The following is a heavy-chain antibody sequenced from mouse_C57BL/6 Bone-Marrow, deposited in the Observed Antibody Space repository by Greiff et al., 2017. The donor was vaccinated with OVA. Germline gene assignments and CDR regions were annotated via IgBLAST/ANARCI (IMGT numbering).Heavy chain of an antibody. D-gene: IGHD2-3*01. V-gene: IGHV3-6*01. CDR3: AREWDGYPYYFDY. J-gene: IGHJ2*01. Sequence: ESGPGLVKPSQSLSLTCSVTGYSITSGYYWNWIRQFPGNKLEWMGYISYDGSNNYNPSLKNRISITRDTSKNQFFLKLNSVTTEDTATYYCAREWDGYPYYFDYWGQGTTLTVSS. CDR1: GYSITSGYY. CDR2: ISYDGSN.